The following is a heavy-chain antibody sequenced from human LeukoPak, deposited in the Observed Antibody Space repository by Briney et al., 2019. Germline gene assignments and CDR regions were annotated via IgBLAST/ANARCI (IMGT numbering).Heavy chain of an antibody. CDR2: ISYSGST. CDR3: ARSLGIIRAFDI. V-gene: IGHV4-39*01. CDR1: GGSISSSNYY. D-gene: IGHD3-10*01. J-gene: IGHJ3*02. Sequence: SETLCLTCTVSGGSISSSNYYWGWIRQPPGKGLEWIGSISYSGSTYYNPSLKSRVTISVDASKNQFSLNLSSVTAADTAVYYCARSLGIIRAFDIWGQGTMVTVSS.